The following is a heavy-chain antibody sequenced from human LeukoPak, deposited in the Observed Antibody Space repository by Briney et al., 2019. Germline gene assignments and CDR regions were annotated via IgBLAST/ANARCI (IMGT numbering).Heavy chain of an antibody. CDR2: LYSGGDT. Sequence: GGSLRLSCAASEITVSNCYMSWVRQAPGKGLEWVSVLYSGGDTYYADSVKGRFIFSRDDSKNTVDLQMNSLRAEDTAVYYCASDRHVSAWYYYWGQGTLVTVSS. CDR1: EITVSNCY. V-gene: IGHV3-66*01. D-gene: IGHD6-19*01. CDR3: ASDRHVSAWYYY. J-gene: IGHJ4*02.